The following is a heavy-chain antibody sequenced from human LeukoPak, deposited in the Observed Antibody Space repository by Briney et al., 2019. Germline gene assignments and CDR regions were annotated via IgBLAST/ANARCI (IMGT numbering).Heavy chain of an antibody. Sequence: PGGSLRLSCAASGFTFSSYGMHWVRQAPGKGLEWVAVIWYDGSNKYYADSVKGRFTISRDNSKNTLYLQMNSLRAEDTAVYYCARGLRFLEWLLTNFDYWGQGTLVTVSS. CDR1: GFTFSSYG. V-gene: IGHV3-33*01. D-gene: IGHD3-3*01. CDR3: ARGLRFLEWLLTNFDY. CDR2: IWYDGSNK. J-gene: IGHJ4*02.